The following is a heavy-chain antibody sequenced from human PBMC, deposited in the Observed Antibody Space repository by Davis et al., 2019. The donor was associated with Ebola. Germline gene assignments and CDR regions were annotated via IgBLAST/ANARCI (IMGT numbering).Heavy chain of an antibody. CDR1: GFTFSSYS. V-gene: IGHV3-21*01. J-gene: IGHJ4*02. Sequence: GESLKISCAASGFTFSSYSMNWVRQAPGKGLEWVSSISSSSSYIYYADSVKGRFTISRDNAKNSLYLQMNSLRAEDTAVYYCARALASYYDILTGYYPPDYWGQGTLVTVSS. CDR3: ARALASYYDILTGYYPPDY. CDR2: ISSSSSYI. D-gene: IGHD3-9*01.